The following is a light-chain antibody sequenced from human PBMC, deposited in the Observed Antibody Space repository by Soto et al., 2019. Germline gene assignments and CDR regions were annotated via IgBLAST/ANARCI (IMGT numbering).Light chain of an antibody. CDR3: QQYNNWPPMYT. Sequence: EIVMTQSPATLSVSPGERATLSCRASQSVSSNLAWYQQKAGQAPRLLINGASTRATGIPARFSGSGSGTEFTLTISSLQSEDFAVYYWQQYNNWPPMYTFGKGTKLEIK. V-gene: IGKV3-15*01. J-gene: IGKJ2*01. CDR1: QSVSSN. CDR2: GAS.